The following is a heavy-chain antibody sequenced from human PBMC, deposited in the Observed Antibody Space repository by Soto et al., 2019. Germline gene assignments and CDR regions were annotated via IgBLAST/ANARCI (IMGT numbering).Heavy chain of an antibody. Sequence: QVQLVQSGAEVKKPGSSVKVSCKASGGTFSSYAISWVRQAPGQGLEWMGGIIPISDTTNYPQKFQGRVTITPDESTSTAYMELSSLRSEDTAVYYCARSQGSSTSLEIYYYYYYGMDVWGQGTTVTVSS. CDR3: ARSQGSSTSLEIYYYYYYGMDV. V-gene: IGHV1-69*01. J-gene: IGHJ6*02. CDR2: IIPISDTT. CDR1: GGTFSSYA. D-gene: IGHD2-2*01.